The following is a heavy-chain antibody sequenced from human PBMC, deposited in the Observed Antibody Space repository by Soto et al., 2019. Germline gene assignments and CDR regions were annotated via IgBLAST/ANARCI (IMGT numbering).Heavy chain of an antibody. CDR2: IYYSGST. V-gene: IGHV4-31*03. CDR1: CGSISSGGYY. D-gene: IGHD5-12*01. Sequence: SETLSLTCTVSCGSISSGGYYWSWIRQHPGKGLEWIGYIYYSGSTYYNPSLKSRVTISVDTSKNQFSLKLSSVTAADTAVYYCARDGDSGYDLDYFDYWGQGTLVTVSS. CDR3: ARDGDSGYDLDYFDY. J-gene: IGHJ4*02.